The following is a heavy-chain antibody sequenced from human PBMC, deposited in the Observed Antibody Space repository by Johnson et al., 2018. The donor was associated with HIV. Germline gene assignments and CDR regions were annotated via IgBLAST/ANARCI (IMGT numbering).Heavy chain of an antibody. Sequence: VQLVESGGGVVQPGRSLRLSCAASGFTVSSNYMSWVRQAPGKGLEWVSVIYSGGSTYYADSVKGRFTISRDNSKNTLYLQMNSLRAEDTALYYCASLSSSGAFDIWGQGTMVTVSS. CDR1: GFTVSSNY. V-gene: IGHV3-66*01. CDR2: IYSGGST. D-gene: IGHD6-6*01. CDR3: ASLSSSGAFDI. J-gene: IGHJ3*02.